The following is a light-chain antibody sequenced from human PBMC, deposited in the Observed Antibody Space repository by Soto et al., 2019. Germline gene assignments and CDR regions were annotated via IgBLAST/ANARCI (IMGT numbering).Light chain of an antibody. Sequence: DVQMTQSPSSLSATIGTIVIITFRKSQDIGTYLNWYQHKPGKAPKHLIYAASSLQTGVPSRFTGSGSGTEFTLTIDSLQPEDFATYYCQQSYTTPRITFGQGTRLEIK. CDR2: AAS. CDR3: QQSYTTPRIT. J-gene: IGKJ5*01. V-gene: IGKV1-39*01. CDR1: QDIGTY.